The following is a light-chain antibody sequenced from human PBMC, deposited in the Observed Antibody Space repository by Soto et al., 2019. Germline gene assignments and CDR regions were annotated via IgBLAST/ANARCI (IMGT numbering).Light chain of an antibody. CDR3: HQYGGSST. V-gene: IGKV3-20*01. Sequence: EIVLTQSPGTLSLSPGERATLSCRASQSVRSNYLAWYQQKPGQAPRLLIYGASNRATGIPDRFSGSGFWTDFTLTISRLEPEDFAVYYCHQYGGSSTFGQGTKVEIK. CDR2: GAS. CDR1: QSVRSNY. J-gene: IGKJ1*01.